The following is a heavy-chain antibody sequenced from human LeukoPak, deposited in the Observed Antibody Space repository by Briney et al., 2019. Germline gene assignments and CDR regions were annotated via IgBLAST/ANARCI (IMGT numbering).Heavy chain of an antibody. Sequence: GGSLRLSCAASGFTFSSYWMSWVRQAPGKGLEWVANIKQDGSEKYYVDSVKGRFTISRDNAKNSLYLQMNSLRAEDTAVYYCAKDVYYYGSGNYYYYGMDVWGQGTTVTVYS. D-gene: IGHD3-10*01. V-gene: IGHV3-7*01. CDR3: AKDVYYYGSGNYYYYGMDV. CDR1: GFTFSSYW. J-gene: IGHJ6*02. CDR2: IKQDGSEK.